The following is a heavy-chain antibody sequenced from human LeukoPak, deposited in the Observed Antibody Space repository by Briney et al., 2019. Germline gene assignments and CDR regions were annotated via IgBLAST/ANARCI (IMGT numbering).Heavy chain of an antibody. Sequence: PSETLSLTCTVSGGSISSYYWSWIRQPPGKGLEWIGYIYYSGSTNYNPSLKSRVTISVDTSKNQFSLKLSSVTAADTAVYYCARGSLGVVPFDYWGQGTLVTVSS. CDR3: ARGSLGVVPFDY. D-gene: IGHD2-21*01. V-gene: IGHV4-59*01. CDR1: GGSISSYY. J-gene: IGHJ4*02. CDR2: IYYSGST.